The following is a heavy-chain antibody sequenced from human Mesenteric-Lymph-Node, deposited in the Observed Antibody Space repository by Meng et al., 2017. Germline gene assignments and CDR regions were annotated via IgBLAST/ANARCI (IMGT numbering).Heavy chain of an antibody. J-gene: IGHJ4*02. Sequence: EVELVESGGGVVEPGGSLRLSCAASGFTFSSYAMSWVRQAPGKGLEWVSAISGSGGSTYYADSVKGRFTISRDNSKNTLYLQMNSLRAENTAVYYCAKVTMAGEVDYWGQGTLVTVSS. CDR1: GFTFSSYA. CDR3: AKVTMAGEVDY. V-gene: IGHV3-23*04. D-gene: IGHD5-24*01. CDR2: ISGSGGST.